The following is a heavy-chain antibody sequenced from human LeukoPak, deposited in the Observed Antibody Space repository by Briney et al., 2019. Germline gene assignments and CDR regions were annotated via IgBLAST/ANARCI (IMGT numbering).Heavy chain of an antibody. CDR2: IYYSGST. V-gene: IGHV4-39*07. J-gene: IGHJ6*02. CDR1: GGSISSSSYY. Sequence: SETLSLTCTVSGGSISSSSYYWGWIRQPPGKGLEWIGSIYYSGSTYYNPSLKSRVTMTRDTSTSTVYMELSSLRSEDTAVYYCARSAVRGVYYYYGMDVWGQGTTVTVSS. CDR3: ARSAVRGVYYYYGMDV.